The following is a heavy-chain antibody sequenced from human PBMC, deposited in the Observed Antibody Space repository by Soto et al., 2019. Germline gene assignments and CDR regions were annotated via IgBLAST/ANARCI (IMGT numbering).Heavy chain of an antibody. D-gene: IGHD3-10*01. V-gene: IGHV3-30*03. J-gene: IGHJ4*02. CDR2: ISSDGRNK. CDR3: APWFGAFDY. CDR1: GFTFSSYG. Sequence: QVQLVESGGGVVQPGRSLRLSCAASGFTFSSYGMHWVRQAPGKGLEWVAVISSDGRNKNYADSLKGRFTISRDNSKNTLYLQMNSLRAEDTAVYYCAPWFGAFDYWGQGTLVTVSS.